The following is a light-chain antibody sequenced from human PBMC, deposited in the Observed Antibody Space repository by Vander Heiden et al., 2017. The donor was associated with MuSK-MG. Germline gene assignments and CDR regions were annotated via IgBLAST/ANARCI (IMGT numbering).Light chain of an antibody. J-gene: IGKJ1*01. V-gene: IGKV3-20*01. CDR3: QQECSLPRT. CDR1: QSVSSSY. CDR2: GAS. Sequence: EIVLTQSPGTLSLSPGERATLSCRASQSVSSSYLAWYQQKPGQAPRLLIYGASSRATGIPDRFSGSGSGTDFTLTISRLEPEDFAVYYCQQECSLPRTFGQGTKVEIK.